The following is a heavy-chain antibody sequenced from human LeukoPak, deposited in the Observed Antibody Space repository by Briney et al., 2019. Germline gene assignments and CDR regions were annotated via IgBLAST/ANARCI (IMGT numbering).Heavy chain of an antibody. CDR2: XNPSGGST. Sequence: KVSCKASGYTFTSYYMHWVRQAPGQGLEWMGIXNPSGGSTSYAQKFQGRVTMIRDTSTSTVYMELSSLRSEDTAVYYCARAQAWDASDPNWFDPWGQGSLVIVSS. J-gene: IGHJ5*02. V-gene: IGHV1-46*01. CDR1: GYTFTSYY. D-gene: IGHD1-26*01. CDR3: ARAQAWDASDPNWFDP.